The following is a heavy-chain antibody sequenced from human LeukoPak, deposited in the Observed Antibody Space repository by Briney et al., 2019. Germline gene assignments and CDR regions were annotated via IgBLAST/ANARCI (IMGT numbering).Heavy chain of an antibody. CDR2: IYPGGTT. V-gene: IGHV3-53*01. J-gene: IGHJ4*02. Sequence: GGSLRLSCVASGFTVSSNYMSWVRQAPGKGPECVSVIYPGGTTYYADSVKGRFTISRDDSKNTLYLQMHSLRAEDTAVYYCAKGSSPKDYWGQGTLVTVSS. CDR1: GFTVSSNY. D-gene: IGHD6-13*01. CDR3: AKGSSPKDY.